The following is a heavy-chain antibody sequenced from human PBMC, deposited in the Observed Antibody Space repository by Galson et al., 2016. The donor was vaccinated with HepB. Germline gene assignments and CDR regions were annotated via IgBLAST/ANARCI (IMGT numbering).Heavy chain of an antibody. CDR1: GFSLGTSGLG. D-gene: IGHD1-20*01. CDR3: ARRPYNWNLRHNWFDP. J-gene: IGHJ5*02. V-gene: IGHV2-5*01. Sequence: PALVKPTQTLTLTCTFSGFSLGTSGLGVSWIRQPPGKALEWLALIYWNDDKRYSPSLKSRLTITKDTAKNQVVLTMTNMDPVDTGTYYCARRPYNWNLRHNWFDPWGQGTLVTVSS. CDR2: IYWNDDK.